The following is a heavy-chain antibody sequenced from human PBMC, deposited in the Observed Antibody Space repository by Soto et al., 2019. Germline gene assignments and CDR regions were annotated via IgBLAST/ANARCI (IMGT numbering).Heavy chain of an antibody. J-gene: IGHJ6*02. D-gene: IGHD5-18*01. Sequence: QVQLQESGPGLVKPSETLSLTCTVSGGSISSYYWSWIRQPPGKGLEWIGYIYYSGSTNYNPSLKSRVTISVDTSKNQFSLKLSSVTAADTAVYYCARWIHHYYYGMDVWGQGTTVTVSS. CDR3: ARWIHHYYYGMDV. V-gene: IGHV4-59*01. CDR1: GGSISSYY. CDR2: IYYSGST.